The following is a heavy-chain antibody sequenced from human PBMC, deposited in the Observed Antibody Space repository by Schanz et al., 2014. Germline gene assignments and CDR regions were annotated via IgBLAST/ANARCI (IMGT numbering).Heavy chain of an antibody. CDR1: GFTFSSYG. CDR3: ARPPHDSSGYYPFDY. Sequence: QVQLVESGGGVVQPGRSLRLSCAASGFTFSSYGMHWVRQAPGKGLEWVAVIWYDGSNKYYADSVKGRFTISRDNAENTLFLQMNSLRAEDTAVYYCARPPHDSSGYYPFDYWGQGTMVTVSS. J-gene: IGHJ4*03. CDR2: IWYDGSNK. D-gene: IGHD3-22*01. V-gene: IGHV3-33*01.